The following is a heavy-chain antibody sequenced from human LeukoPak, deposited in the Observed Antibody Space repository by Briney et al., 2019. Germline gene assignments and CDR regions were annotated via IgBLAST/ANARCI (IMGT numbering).Heavy chain of an antibody. CDR1: GYTFASYA. J-gene: IGHJ5*02. CDR3: ARDLLIAASDSWFDP. V-gene: IGHV1-69*05. CDR2: IIPIFGTA. Sequence: SVKVSCKASGYTFASYAISWVRQAPGQGLEWKGRIIPIFGTANYAQKFQGRVTITTDESTSTAYMELSSLRSEDTAVYYCARDLLIAASDSWFDPWGQGTLVTVSS. D-gene: IGHD6-6*01.